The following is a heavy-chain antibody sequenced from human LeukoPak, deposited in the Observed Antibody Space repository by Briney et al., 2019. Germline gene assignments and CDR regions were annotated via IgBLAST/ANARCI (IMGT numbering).Heavy chain of an antibody. J-gene: IGHJ4*02. CDR2: IYHSGST. CDR3: ASPMLVGY. CDR1: GGSISSGGYS. D-gene: IGHD2-8*01. V-gene: IGHV4-30-2*01. Sequence: SETLSLTCAVSGGSISSGGYSWSWIRQPPGKGLEWIGYIYHSGSTYYNPSLKSRVTISVDTSKNQFSLKLSSVTAADTAVYYCASPMLVGYWGQGTLVTVSS.